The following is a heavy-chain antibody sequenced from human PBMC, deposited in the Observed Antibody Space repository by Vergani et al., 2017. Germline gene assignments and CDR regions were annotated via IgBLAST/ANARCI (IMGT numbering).Heavy chain of an antibody. Sequence: EVQLVESGGGLVKPGGSLRLSCAASGFTFSSYSMNWVRQAPGKGLEWVSSISSSISYIYYADSVKGRFTISRDNAKNSLYLQMNSLRAEDTAVYYCARDTIGVEAFDSWGEGSMVTVSS. CDR2: ISSSISYI. D-gene: IGHD5-24*01. V-gene: IGHV3-21*01. CDR1: GFTFSSYS. CDR3: ARDTIGVEAFDS. J-gene: IGHJ3*02.